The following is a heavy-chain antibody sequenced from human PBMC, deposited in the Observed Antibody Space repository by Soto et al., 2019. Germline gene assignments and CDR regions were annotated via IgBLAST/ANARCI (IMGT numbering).Heavy chain of an antibody. CDR2: IYYSGIT. CDR1: GGSISSSSYY. CDR3: ARRGYSYGLDY. J-gene: IGHJ4*02. D-gene: IGHD5-18*01. V-gene: IGHV4-39*01. Sequence: SETLSLTCTVSGGSISSSSYYWGWIRQPPGKGLEWIGSIYYSGITYYNPSLKSRVTISVDTSKNQFSLKLSSVTAADTAVYYCARRGYSYGLDYWGQGTLVTVSS.